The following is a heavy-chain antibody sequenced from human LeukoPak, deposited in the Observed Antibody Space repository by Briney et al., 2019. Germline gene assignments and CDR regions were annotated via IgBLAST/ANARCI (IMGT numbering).Heavy chain of an antibody. CDR2: IYHSGST. D-gene: IGHD2-2*01. CDR3: ARHRILPAPRINWLDP. V-gene: IGHV4-38-2*01. CDR1: GYSISSGYY. J-gene: IGHJ5*02. Sequence: SETLSLTCAVSGYSISSGYYWGWIRQPPGKGLEWIGSIYHSGSTYYNPSLKSRVTISVDTSKNQFSLKLSSVTAADTAVYYCARHRILPAPRINWLDPWGQGTLVTVSS.